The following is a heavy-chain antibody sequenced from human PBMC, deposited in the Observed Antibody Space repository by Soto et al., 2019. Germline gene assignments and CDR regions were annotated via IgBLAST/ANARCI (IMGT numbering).Heavy chain of an antibody. CDR2: ISAYNGNT. D-gene: IGHD4-17*01. CDR1: GYTFTSYG. J-gene: IGHJ6*02. V-gene: IGHV1-18*01. Sequence: ASVKVSCKASGYTFTSYGISWVRQAPGQGLEWMGWISAYNGNTKYAQKLQGRVTMTTDTSTSTAYMELRSLRSDDTAVYYCAREGGDYGPLHYYYGMDVWGQGTKVTVSS. CDR3: AREGGDYGPLHYYYGMDV.